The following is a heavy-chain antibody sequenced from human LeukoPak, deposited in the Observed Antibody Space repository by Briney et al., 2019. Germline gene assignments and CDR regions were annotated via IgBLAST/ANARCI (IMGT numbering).Heavy chain of an antibody. J-gene: IGHJ5*02. CDR1: GFTFSSYS. V-gene: IGHV3-21*01. CDR3: ARASPGIAAAGPFDP. CDR2: ISSSSSYI. Sequence: GGSLRLSCAASGFTFSSYSMNWVRQAPGKGLEWVSSISSSSSYICYADSVKGRFTISRDNAKNSLYVQMNSLRAEDTAVYYCARASPGIAAAGPFDPWGQGTLVTVSS. D-gene: IGHD6-13*01.